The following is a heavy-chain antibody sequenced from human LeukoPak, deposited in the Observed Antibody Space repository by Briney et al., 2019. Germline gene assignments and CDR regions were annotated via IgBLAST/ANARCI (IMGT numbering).Heavy chain of an antibody. J-gene: IGHJ4*02. Sequence: GGSLRLSCAASGFTFCIYAMSWVRQAPGKGLEWISGISKSGDNTQYADSVKGRFTISRDNSKNTLYLQMNSLRAEDTAVYYCARASATIYFDYWGQGTLVTVSS. CDR3: ARASATIYFDY. CDR1: GFTFCIYA. CDR2: ISKSGDNT. V-gene: IGHV3-23*01. D-gene: IGHD3-3*01.